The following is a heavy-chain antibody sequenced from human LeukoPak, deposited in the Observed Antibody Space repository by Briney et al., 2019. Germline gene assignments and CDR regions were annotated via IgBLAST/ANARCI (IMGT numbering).Heavy chain of an antibody. D-gene: IGHD3-10*01. J-gene: IGHJ4*02. CDR3: AKVAKYYYGPETYYFFEQ. CDR1: GLTFNKAW. CDR2: IKSKTDGGTT. Sequence: GGSLRLSCAASGLTFNKAWMGWVRQAPGKGLENIGRIKSKTDGGTTDYAAPVRGRFTISRDDSKNTLYLQMNSLRVEDTAVYYCAKVAKYYYGPETYYFFEQWGQGTPVTASS. V-gene: IGHV3-15*01.